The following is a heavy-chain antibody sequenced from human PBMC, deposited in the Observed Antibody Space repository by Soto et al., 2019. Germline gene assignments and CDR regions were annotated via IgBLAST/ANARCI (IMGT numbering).Heavy chain of an antibody. CDR1: GFTFENYA. J-gene: IGHJ6*02. CDR2: ISGSGGTT. CDR3: AKDSWAIFGVPAGEYYAMDV. D-gene: IGHD3-3*01. V-gene: IGHV3-23*01. Sequence: EVQLLESGGAPVQSGGSLRLSCVASGFTFENYAMSWVRQAPGKWLEWVSAISGSGGTTYYSDSVKGRFTISRDNSKNTVYLQMNDLRVEDAAEYFCAKDSWAIFGVPAGEYYAMDVWGQGTTVTVSS.